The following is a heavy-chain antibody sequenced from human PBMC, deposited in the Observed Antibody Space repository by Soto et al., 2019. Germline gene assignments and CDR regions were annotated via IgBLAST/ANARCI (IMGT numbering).Heavy chain of an antibody. CDR1: GGSISSGGYY. Sequence: SETLSLTCTVSGGSISSGGYYWSWIRQHPGTGLEWIGHIYYSGSTYYNPSLKSRVTISVDTSKNQFSLKLSSVTAADTAVYYCARALPYYYDSSGPVIWGQGTMVTVSS. J-gene: IGHJ3*02. V-gene: IGHV4-30-4*01. D-gene: IGHD3-22*01. CDR3: ARALPYYYDSSGPVI. CDR2: IYYSGST.